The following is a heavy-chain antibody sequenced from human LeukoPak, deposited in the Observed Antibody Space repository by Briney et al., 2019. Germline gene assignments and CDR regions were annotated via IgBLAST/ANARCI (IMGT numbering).Heavy chain of an antibody. J-gene: IGHJ4*02. CDR3: ARDLNFWSSYSTRGFDY. Sequence: GGSLRLSCAASVFTFSSYSMTWVRQAPGKGLEWVSSITGSSAYIYYADSVKGRFTISRDNAKNSLYLQMNSLRAEDTAVYYCARDLNFWSSYSTRGFDYWGQGTLVTVSS. V-gene: IGHV3-21*01. D-gene: IGHD3-3*01. CDR2: ITGSSAYI. CDR1: VFTFSSYS.